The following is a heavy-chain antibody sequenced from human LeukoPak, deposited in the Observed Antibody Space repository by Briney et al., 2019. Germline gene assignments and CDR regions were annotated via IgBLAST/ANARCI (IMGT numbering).Heavy chain of an antibody. CDR2: IGSSSSYI. CDR3: ARDASSGMTYYYDSSSY. V-gene: IGHV3-21*01. Sequence: GGSLRLSCAASGFTFSSYSMNWVRQAPGKGLEWVSSIGSSSSYIYYADSVKGRFTISRDNAKNSLYLQMNSLRAEDTAVYYCARDASSGMTYYYDSSSYWGQGTLVTVSS. CDR1: GFTFSSYS. D-gene: IGHD3-22*01. J-gene: IGHJ4*02.